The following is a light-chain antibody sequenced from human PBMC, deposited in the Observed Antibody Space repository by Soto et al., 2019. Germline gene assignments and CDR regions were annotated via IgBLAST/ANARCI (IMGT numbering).Light chain of an antibody. J-gene: IGKJ1*01. V-gene: IGKV3-15*01. CDR2: GTS. Sequence: EIVMTQSPATLSVSPGESATLSCRASQSIASNLAWYQQRPGQAPRLLIYGTSIRATGIPARFSGSGSGTEFTLTIDSLQSEDFAVYYCQQYGDLPWTFGQGTKVQI. CDR1: QSIASN. CDR3: QQYGDLPWT.